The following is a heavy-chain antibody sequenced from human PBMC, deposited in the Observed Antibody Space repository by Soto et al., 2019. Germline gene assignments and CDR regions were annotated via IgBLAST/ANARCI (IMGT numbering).Heavy chain of an antibody. J-gene: IGHJ6*02. V-gene: IGHV1-2*04. CDR3: AREAGFVGYYYGMDV. CDR1: GYTFTGYY. Sequence: GXSVKVSCKASGYTFTGYYMHWVRQAPVQGLEWMGWINPNSGGTNYAQKFQGWVTMTRDTSISTAYMELSRLRSDDTAVYYCAREAGFVGYYYGMDVWGQGTTVTVSS. D-gene: IGHD3-10*01. CDR2: INPNSGGT.